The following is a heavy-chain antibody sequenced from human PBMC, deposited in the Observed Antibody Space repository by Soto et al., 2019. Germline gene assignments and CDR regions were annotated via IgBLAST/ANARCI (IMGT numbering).Heavy chain of an antibody. CDR2: IYPGDSDT. J-gene: IGHJ5*02. D-gene: IGHD2-15*01. CDR1: GYSFTSYW. CDR3: ARRYCSGSSCYSAQGRTINWFDP. V-gene: IGHV5-51*01. Sequence: PGESLKISCKGSGYSFTSYWIGWVRQMPGKGLEWMGIIYPGDSDTRYSPSFQGQVTISADKSISTAYLQWSSLKASDTAMYYCARRYCSGSSCYSAQGRTINWFDPWGQGTLVTVSS.